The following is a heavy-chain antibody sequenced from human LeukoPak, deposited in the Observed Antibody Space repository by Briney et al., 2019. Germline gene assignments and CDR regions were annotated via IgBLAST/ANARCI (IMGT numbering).Heavy chain of an antibody. J-gene: IGHJ4*02. D-gene: IGHD5-24*01. CDR2: ISSSSYI. CDR3: ARFHRDGIDY. CDR1: GFTFSSYS. V-gene: IGHV3-21*01. Sequence: GGSLRLSCAASGFTFSSYSMNWVRQAPGKGLEWVSSISSSSYIYYADSVKGRFTISRGNAKNSLYLQMNSLRAEDTAVYYCARFHRDGIDYWGQGTLVTVSS.